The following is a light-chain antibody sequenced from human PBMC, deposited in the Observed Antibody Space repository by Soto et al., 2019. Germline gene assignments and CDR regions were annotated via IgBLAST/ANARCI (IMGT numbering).Light chain of an antibody. V-gene: IGLV1-47*01. CDR2: RNN. J-gene: IGLJ2*01. Sequence: QSVLSQPPSASGTLGQRVTISCSGSSSNLGKNYASWYQHLPGTAPKLLIYRNNQWPTGVPDRFSGSKSGTSASLAISGLRSEDEADYYCAAWDDNLSALRFGGGTQLTVL. CDR1: SSNLGKNY. CDR3: AAWDDNLSALR.